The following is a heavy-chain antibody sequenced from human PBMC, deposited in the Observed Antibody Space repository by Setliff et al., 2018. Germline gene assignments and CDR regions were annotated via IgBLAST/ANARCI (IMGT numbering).Heavy chain of an antibody. J-gene: IGHJ4*02. D-gene: IGHD2-21*02. Sequence: SETLSLTCTVSGDSIYNQFWSWVRQPPGKGLQWIGYIYSTGSTNYNPSLKSRVTISIDTSKNQFSLNLNSVTAADTAVYYCARGAYCGGNCFYHFDHWGQGTLVTVSS. CDR3: ARGAYCGGNCFYHFDH. V-gene: IGHV4-4*08. CDR2: IYSTGST. CDR1: GDSIYNQF.